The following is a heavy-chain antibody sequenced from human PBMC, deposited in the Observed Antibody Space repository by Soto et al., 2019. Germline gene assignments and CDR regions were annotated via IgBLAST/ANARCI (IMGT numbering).Heavy chain of an antibody. J-gene: IGHJ4*02. CDR2: ISYDGSKK. Sequence: QVQLVESGGGVVQPGRSLRLSCAASGFTFSTYGMHWVRQAPGKGLEWVAVISYDGSKKNYADSVRGRITISRDNSKNTLYMEINSLRGDDTAVYYCAKDSAYSSGGFDHWGQGTLVTVSS. CDR1: GFTFSTYG. D-gene: IGHD3-22*01. V-gene: IGHV3-30*18. CDR3: AKDSAYSSGGFDH.